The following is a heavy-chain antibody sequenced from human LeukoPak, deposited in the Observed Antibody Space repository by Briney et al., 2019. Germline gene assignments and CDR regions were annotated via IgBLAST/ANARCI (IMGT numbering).Heavy chain of an antibody. V-gene: IGHV4-61*09. CDR2: MDTSGHT. CDR3: ARHWSHSVAQFGRSYWFDP. Sequence: ASETLSLTRTVSGGSVSSSSYLWGWIRQPAGKGLEWIGHMDTSGHTNYNSSLMSRVTMSVDTSKNQFSLRLTSVTAADTAVYYCARHWSHSVAQFGRSYWFDPWGQGTLVTVSS. D-gene: IGHD2-15*01. CDR1: GGSVSSSSYL. J-gene: IGHJ5*02.